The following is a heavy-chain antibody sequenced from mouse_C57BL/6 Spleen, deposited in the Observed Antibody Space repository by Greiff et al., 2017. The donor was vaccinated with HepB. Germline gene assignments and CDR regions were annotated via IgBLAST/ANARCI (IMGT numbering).Heavy chain of an antibody. D-gene: IGHD1-1*01. J-gene: IGHJ1*03. CDR2: INPNNGGT. Sequence: VQLKESGPELVKPGASVKMSCKASGYTFTDYNMHWVKQSHGKSLEWIGYINPNNGGTSYNQKFKGKATLTVNKSSSTAYMELRSLTSEDSAVYYCARSSLITTVVAEYFDVWGTGTTVTVSS. CDR3: ARSSLITTVVAEYFDV. CDR1: GYTFTDYN. V-gene: IGHV1-22*01.